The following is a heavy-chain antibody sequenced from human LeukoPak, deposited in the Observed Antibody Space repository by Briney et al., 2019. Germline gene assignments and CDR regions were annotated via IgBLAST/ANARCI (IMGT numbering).Heavy chain of an antibody. CDR2: IRSKANSYAT. J-gene: IGHJ4*02. CDR1: GFTFSGSA. V-gene: IGHV3-73*01. CDR3: TVSYYYDSSGYPPIDY. D-gene: IGHD3-22*01. Sequence: PGGSLRLSCAASGFTFSGSAMHWVRQASGKGLEWVGRIRSKANSYATAYAASAKGSFTISRDDSKNTAYLQMNSLKTEDTAVYYCTVSYYYDSSGYPPIDYWGQGTLVTVSS.